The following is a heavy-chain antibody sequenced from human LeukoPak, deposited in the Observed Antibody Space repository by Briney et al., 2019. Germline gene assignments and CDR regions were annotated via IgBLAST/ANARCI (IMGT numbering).Heavy chain of an antibody. V-gene: IGHV1-2*04. J-gene: IGHJ5*02. D-gene: IGHD6-19*01. CDR1: GYTFTGYY. CDR3: ASGGSGFNNWFDP. CDR2: INPNSGGT. Sequence: ASVKVSCTASGYTFTGYYMHWVRQAPGQGLEWMGWINPNSGGTNYAQKFQGWVTMTRDTSISTAYMELSRLRSDDTAVYYCASGGSGFNNWFDPWGQGTLVTASS.